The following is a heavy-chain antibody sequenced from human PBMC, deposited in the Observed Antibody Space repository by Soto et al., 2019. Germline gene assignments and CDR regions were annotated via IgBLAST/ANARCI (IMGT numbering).Heavy chain of an antibody. J-gene: IGHJ4*02. CDR2: ISYDGSNK. CDR3: AKDREYCSGGSCWNYFDY. Sequence: QVQLVESGGGVVQPGRSLRLSCAASGFTFSSYGMHWVRQAPGKGLEWVAVISYDGSNKYYADSVKGRFTISRDNSKNTLYLQMNSLRAEDTAVYYCAKDREYCSGGSCWNYFDYWGQGTLVTVSS. V-gene: IGHV3-30*18. D-gene: IGHD2-15*01. CDR1: GFTFSSYG.